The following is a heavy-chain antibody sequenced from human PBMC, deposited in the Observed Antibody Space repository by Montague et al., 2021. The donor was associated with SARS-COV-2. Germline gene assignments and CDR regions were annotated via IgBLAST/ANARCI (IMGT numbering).Heavy chain of an antibody. V-gene: IGHV6-1*01. CDR1: GDSVYRNRAV. CDR3: ARAGSLGNFDY. J-gene: IGHJ4*02. Sequence: CAISGDSVYRNRAVSNWISQSPSRGLERLRSTYYRTKSYNDYEVSVKSRVTINPDTSKNQFSLQLNSVTPEDSAVYYCARAGSLGNFDYWGQGTLVTVSS. D-gene: IGHD3-10*01. CDR2: TYYRTKSYN.